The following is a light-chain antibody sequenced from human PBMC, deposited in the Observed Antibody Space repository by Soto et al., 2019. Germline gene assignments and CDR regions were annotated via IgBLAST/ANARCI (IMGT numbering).Light chain of an antibody. Sequence: QAVVTQEPSLTVSPGGTVTLTCGSSDGPVTTNHYPYWYQQRPGQVPRTLIYDTTNRQSWAPARFSGSLVGVKAALTLSGAQPEDEADYYCLLTYSGGRVFGGGTKVTVL. CDR3: LLTYSGGRV. V-gene: IGLV7-46*01. CDR1: DGPVTTNHY. J-gene: IGLJ2*01. CDR2: DTT.